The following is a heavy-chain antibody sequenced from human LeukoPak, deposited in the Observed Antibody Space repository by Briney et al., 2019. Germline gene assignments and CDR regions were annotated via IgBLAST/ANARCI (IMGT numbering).Heavy chain of an antibody. CDR1: GDSISTSNSY. D-gene: IGHD3-9*01. V-gene: IGHV4-39*02. J-gene: IGHJ4*02. CDR3: ARDAVLRYFDWQPYYFDY. Sequence: SETLSLTCTVSGDSISTSNSYWGWIRQPPGKGLEWIGSIYYSGNTYYNASLKSRVTISVDTSKNQFSLKLTSVTAADTAVYYCARDAVLRYFDWQPYYFDYWGQGILVTVSS. CDR2: IYYSGNT.